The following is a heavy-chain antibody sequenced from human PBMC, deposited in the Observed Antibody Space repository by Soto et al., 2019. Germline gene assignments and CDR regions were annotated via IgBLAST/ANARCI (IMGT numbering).Heavy chain of an antibody. Sequence: GGSLRLSCAASGFSFSDHYMNWIRQRPGKGLEWVAYISTSGVSIYYTDSVKGRFTISRDNAQKSLFLQMNSLRAEDTAVYYCARESPYEILARYSKLYMDSWGQGTLVTVSS. CDR2: ISTSGVSI. D-gene: IGHD3-9*01. CDR3: ARESPYEILARYSKLYMDS. V-gene: IGHV3-11*01. J-gene: IGHJ4*02. CDR1: GFSFSDHY.